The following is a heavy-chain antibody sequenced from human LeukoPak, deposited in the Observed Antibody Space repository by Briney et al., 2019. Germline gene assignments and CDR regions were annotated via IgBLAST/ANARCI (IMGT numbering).Heavy chain of an antibody. CDR1: GFPFSSYP. J-gene: IGHJ4*02. Sequence: GGSLRLSCAGSGFPFSSYPISWVRQPPGKGLEWVSAITASGDSTYSADSVKGRFTISRDNSKNTLYLQMNSLRAEDTAVYYCARDISSIADYWGQGTLVTVSS. CDR2: ITASGDST. V-gene: IGHV3-23*01. CDR3: ARDISSIADY. D-gene: IGHD2-21*01.